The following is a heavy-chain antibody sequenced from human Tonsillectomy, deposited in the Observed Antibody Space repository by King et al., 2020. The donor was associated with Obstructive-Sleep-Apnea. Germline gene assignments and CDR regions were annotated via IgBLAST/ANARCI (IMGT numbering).Heavy chain of an antibody. Sequence: QLVQSGAEVKKPGASVKVSCKASGYSFTGYYIHWVRQAPGQGLEWMGWINPNSGGTKYAQRFQGRVTMTGDTSISTGYMELKRLRSDDTAVYYCVRHGTGYVLNWGQGTRVSVSS. CDR3: VRHGTGYVLN. V-gene: IGHV1-2*02. D-gene: IGHD3/OR15-3a*01. CDR2: INPNSGGT. CDR1: GYSFTGYY. J-gene: IGHJ4*02.